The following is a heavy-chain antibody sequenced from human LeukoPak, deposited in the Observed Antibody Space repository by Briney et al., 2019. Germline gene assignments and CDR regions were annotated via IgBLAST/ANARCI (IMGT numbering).Heavy chain of an antibody. V-gene: IGHV1-2*02. CDR1: GYTFTGYY. Sequence: ASVKVSCKASGYTFTGYYMHWVRQAPGQGLEWMGWINPNSGGTNYAQKFQGRVTMTRDTSISTAYMELSRLRSDDTAVYYWASTPGIAVAVYDYWGQGTLVTVSS. J-gene: IGHJ4*02. D-gene: IGHD6-19*01. CDR3: ASTPGIAVAVYDY. CDR2: INPNSGGT.